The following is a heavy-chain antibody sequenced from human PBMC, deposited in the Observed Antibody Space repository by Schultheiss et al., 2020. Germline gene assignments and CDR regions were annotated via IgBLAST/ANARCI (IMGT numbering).Heavy chain of an antibody. CDR3: ARGWTMLMGEPYWYFDL. J-gene: IGHJ2*01. Sequence: WGSLRLSCAASGFTFSNAWMSWVRQAPGKGLEWVAVISYDGSNKYYADSVKGRFTISRDNSKNTPYLQMNSLRAEDTAVYYCARGWTMLMGEPYWYFDLWGRGTLVTVSS. D-gene: IGHD2-8*01. CDR2: ISYDGSNK. V-gene: IGHV3-30*03. CDR1: GFTFSNAW.